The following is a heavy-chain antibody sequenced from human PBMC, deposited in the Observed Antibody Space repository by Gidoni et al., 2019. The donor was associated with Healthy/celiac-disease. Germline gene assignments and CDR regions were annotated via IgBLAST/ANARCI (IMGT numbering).Heavy chain of an antibody. D-gene: IGHD2-2*03. CDR3: ARDGDCSSTSCYEIDY. J-gene: IGHJ4*02. CDR1: GFTFSSYG. V-gene: IGHV3-33*01. Sequence: QVQLVESGGGVVQPGRSLRLSCAASGFTFSSYGMHWVRQAPGKGLEGVAVIWYDGSNKYYADSVKGRFNISRDNSKNTLYLQMNSLRAEDTAVYYCARDGDCSSTSCYEIDYWGQGTLVTVSS. CDR2: IWYDGSNK.